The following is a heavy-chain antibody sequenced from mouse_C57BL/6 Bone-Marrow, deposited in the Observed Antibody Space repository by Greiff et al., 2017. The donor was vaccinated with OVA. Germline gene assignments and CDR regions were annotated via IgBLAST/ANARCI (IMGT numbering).Heavy chain of an antibody. Sequence: VQLQQSGPVLVKPGASVKMSCKASGYTFTDYYMNWVKQSHGKSLEWIGVINPYNGGTSYNQKFKGKATLTVEKSSSTAYMELNSLTSEDSAVYYCARERIYYYGSSYDYWGQGTTLTVSS. CDR3: ARERIYYYGSSYDY. J-gene: IGHJ2*01. V-gene: IGHV1-19*01. CDR1: GYTFTDYY. D-gene: IGHD1-1*01. CDR2: INPYNGGT.